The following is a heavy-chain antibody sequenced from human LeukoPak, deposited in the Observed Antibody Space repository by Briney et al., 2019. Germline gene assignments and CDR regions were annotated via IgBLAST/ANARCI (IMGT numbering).Heavy chain of an antibody. D-gene: IGHD3-22*01. J-gene: IGHJ4*02. CDR3: ARAHYYDSSGLEFDY. CDR2: TNHSGST. Sequence: SETLSLTCAVYGGSFSGYYWSWIRQPPGKGLEWIGETNHSGSTNYNPSLKSRVTISVDTSKNQFSLKLSSVTAADTAVYYCARAHYYDSSGLEFDYWGQGTLVTVSS. V-gene: IGHV4-34*01. CDR1: GGSFSGYY.